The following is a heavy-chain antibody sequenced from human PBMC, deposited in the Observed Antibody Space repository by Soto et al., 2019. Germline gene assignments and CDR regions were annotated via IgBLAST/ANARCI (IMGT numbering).Heavy chain of an antibody. J-gene: IGHJ6*03. CDR3: ANARSKGYYYYYMDV. D-gene: IGHD6-6*01. CDR1: GFTFSSYA. Sequence: EVQLLESGGGLVQPGGSLRLSCAASGFTFSSYAMSWVRQAPGKGLEWVSAISGSGGSTYYADSVKGRFTISRDNSKNTLYLQMNSLRAEDTAVYYCANARSKGYYYYYMDVWGKGTTVTVSS. V-gene: IGHV3-23*01. CDR2: ISGSGGST.